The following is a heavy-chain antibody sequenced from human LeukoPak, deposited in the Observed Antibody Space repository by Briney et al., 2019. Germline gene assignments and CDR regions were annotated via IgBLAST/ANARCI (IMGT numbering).Heavy chain of an antibody. CDR3: ATLIGDNYFGMDV. CDR1: GYTLTELS. D-gene: IGHD3-16*01. V-gene: IGHV1-24*01. CDR2: FDPEDGER. J-gene: IGHJ6*04. Sequence: ASVKVSCKASGYTLTELSMHWVRQAPGKGPEWMGGFDPEDGERIYAQKFQGRLTMTEDTSTDTAYMELSSLRSEDTAVYYCATLIGDNYFGMDVWGKGTTVTVSS.